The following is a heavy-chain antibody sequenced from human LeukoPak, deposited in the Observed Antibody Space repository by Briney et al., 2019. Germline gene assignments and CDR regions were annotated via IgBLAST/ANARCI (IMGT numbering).Heavy chain of an antibody. V-gene: IGHV3-74*01. CDR1: GFTFSSSW. D-gene: IGHD2-2*01. Sequence: GGSLRLSCAASGFTFSSSWMHWVRQAPGKGLVWVSRISTDGRTTSYADSVKGRFTISRDNAKNTLYLQMNSLRAEDTAVYYCAREEASSAAIDHWGQGTLVTVSS. J-gene: IGHJ4*02. CDR2: ISTDGRTT. CDR3: AREEASSAAIDH.